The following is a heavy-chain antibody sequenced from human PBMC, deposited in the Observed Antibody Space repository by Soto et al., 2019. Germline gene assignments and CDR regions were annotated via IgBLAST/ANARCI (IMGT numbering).Heavy chain of an antibody. CDR3: ARGGDWQFDY. CDR1: GDSISSDKW. J-gene: IGHJ4*02. V-gene: IGHV4-4*02. D-gene: IGHD2-21*02. Sequence: SETLSPTCAVSGDSISSDKWWSWVRQPPGKGLEWIGEIHHSGRTNYNPSLKSRVTILVEKSKNQVSLELSSMTAADTAVYYCARGGDWQFDYWGQGTLVTVSS. CDR2: IHHSGRT.